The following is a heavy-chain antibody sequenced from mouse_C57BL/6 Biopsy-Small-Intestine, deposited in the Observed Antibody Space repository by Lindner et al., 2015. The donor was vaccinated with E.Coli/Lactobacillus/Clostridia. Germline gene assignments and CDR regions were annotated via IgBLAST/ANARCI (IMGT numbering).Heavy chain of an antibody. J-gene: IGHJ3*01. D-gene: IGHD3-2*02. CDR1: GYTFTDYE. CDR3: RLTAQATPAY. V-gene: IGHV1-15*01. Sequence: VQLQESGAELVRPGASVTLSCKASGYTFTDYEMHWVKQTLVHGLEWIGSIDPETGGTAYSQKFKGKAILTADKSSSTAYMEVSSLTSEDSAVYYSRLTAQATPAYWGQGTLVTVSA. CDR2: IDPETGGT.